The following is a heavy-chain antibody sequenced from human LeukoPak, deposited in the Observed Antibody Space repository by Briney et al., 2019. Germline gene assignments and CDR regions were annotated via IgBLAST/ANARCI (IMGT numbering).Heavy chain of an antibody. V-gene: IGHV3-30*18. CDR3: AKEPGIAAAGSRYFQH. Sequence: PGGSLRLSCAASGFTVRSNYMSWVRQAPGKGLEWVAVISYDGSNKYYADSVKGRFTISRDNSKNTLYLQMNSLRAEDTAVYYCAKEPGIAAAGSRYFQHWGQGTLVTVSS. CDR2: ISYDGSNK. D-gene: IGHD6-13*01. CDR1: GFTVRSNY. J-gene: IGHJ1*01.